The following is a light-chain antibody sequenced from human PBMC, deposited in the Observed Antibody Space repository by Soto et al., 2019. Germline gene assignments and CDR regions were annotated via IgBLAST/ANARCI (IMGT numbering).Light chain of an antibody. Sequence: QPVLTQSPSASASLGASVKLTCTLSSGHSSYAIAWHQQQPEKGPRYLMKVNSDGSHSKGDGIPDRFSGSSSGAEHYLTISSLQSEHEADYYCQTWGTGIWVFGGGTKLTVL. J-gene: IGLJ3*02. V-gene: IGLV4-69*01. CDR1: SGHSSYA. CDR2: VNSDGSH. CDR3: QTWGTGIWV.